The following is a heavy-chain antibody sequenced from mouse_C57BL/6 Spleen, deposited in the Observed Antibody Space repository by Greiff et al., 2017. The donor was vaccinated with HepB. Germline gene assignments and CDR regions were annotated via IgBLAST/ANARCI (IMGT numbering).Heavy chain of an antibody. CDR2: IFPGSGST. J-gene: IGHJ3*01. Sequence: VQLVESGPELVKPGASVKISCKASGYTFTDYYINWVKQRPGQGLEWIGWIFPGSGSTYYNEKFKGKATLTVDKSSSTAYMLLSSLTSEDSAVYFCARKRGSGYEAWFAYWGQGTLVTVSA. V-gene: IGHV1-75*01. D-gene: IGHD3-2*02. CDR3: ARKRGSGYEAWFAY. CDR1: GYTFTDYY.